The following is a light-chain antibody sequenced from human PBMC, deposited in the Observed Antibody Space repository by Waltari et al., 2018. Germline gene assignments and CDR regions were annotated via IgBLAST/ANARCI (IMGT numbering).Light chain of an antibody. J-gene: IGKJ3*01. CDR3: QQYYSTPFT. V-gene: IGKV4-1*01. CDR2: VAS. Sequence: DIVMTQSPDSLSVSLGERATINCKSSLSILHSSENKNQVGWYQQKSGQSPKLLIYVASTRESGVPDRVSGSGSGTDFTLTISSLQTEDVAVYYCQQYYSTPFTFGPGTKVDIK. CDR1: LSILHSSENKNQ.